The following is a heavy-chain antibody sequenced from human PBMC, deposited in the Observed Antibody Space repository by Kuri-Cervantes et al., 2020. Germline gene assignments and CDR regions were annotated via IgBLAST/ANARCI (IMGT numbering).Heavy chain of an antibody. CDR3: AKGGAIYSTGSYATYYFDY. Sequence: GESLKISCAASGFTFSSYSMNWVRQAPGKGLEWVSSISSSSSYIYYADSVKGRFTISRDNAKNSLYLQMNSLRDEDTAVYYCAKGGAIYSTGSYATYYFDYWGQGTLVTVSS. CDR2: ISSSSSYI. D-gene: IGHD3-10*01. CDR1: GFTFSSYS. V-gene: IGHV3-21*04. J-gene: IGHJ4*02.